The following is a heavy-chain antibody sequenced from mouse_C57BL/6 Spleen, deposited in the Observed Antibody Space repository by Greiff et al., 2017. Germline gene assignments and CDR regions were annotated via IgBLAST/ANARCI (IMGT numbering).Heavy chain of an antibody. D-gene: IGHD1-1*02. J-gene: IGHJ1*03. CDR3: ASLYG. Sequence: VQLQQSGPELVKPGASVKISCKASGYSFTGYYMNWVKQSPEKSLEWIGEINPSTGGTTDNQKFKAKATLTVDKSSSTAYMQLKSLTSEDSAVYYCASLYGWGTGTTVTVSS. CDR2: INPSTGGT. V-gene: IGHV1-42*01. CDR1: GYSFTGYY.